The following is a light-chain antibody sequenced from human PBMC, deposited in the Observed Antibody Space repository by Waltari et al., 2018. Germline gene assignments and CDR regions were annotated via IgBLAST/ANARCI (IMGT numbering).Light chain of an antibody. J-gene: IGLJ3*02. V-gene: IGLV3-27*01. Sequence: FDLTQPSSVSVFPGQTARITCSGDIVTKKYTRWFQQKPGRAPLLLIYQDTERPLGIPERFSGSISGTTITLTITGAQFEDEADYHCFSAADDFWVFGGGTKLTVL. CDR3: FSAADDFWV. CDR1: IVTKKY. CDR2: QDT.